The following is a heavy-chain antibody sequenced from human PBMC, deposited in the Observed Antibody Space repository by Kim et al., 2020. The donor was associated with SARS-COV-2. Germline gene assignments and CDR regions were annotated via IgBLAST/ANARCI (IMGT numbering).Heavy chain of an antibody. D-gene: IGHD6-13*01. Sequence: GGSLRLSCAVSGFTVSSNYMSWVRQAPGKGLEWVSLIYSGGSTYYADSVKGRFIISRDNSKNTLFLQMNSLRAEDTAVYYCARGGSTWLHDYWGQGTLVT. CDR3: ARGGSTWLHDY. CDR2: IYSGGST. J-gene: IGHJ4*02. V-gene: IGHV3-66*01. CDR1: GFTVSSNY.